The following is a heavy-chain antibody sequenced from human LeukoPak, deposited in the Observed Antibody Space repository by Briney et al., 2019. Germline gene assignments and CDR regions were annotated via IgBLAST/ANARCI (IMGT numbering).Heavy chain of an antibody. D-gene: IGHD6-13*01. CDR2: INHSGST. Sequence: SETLSLTCAVYGGSFSGYDWSWIRQPPGKGLEWIGEINHSGSTNYNPSLKSRFTISVDTSKNQFSLKLSSVTAADTAVYYCARGAAAGRNKKYYYYGMDVWGQGTTVTVSS. V-gene: IGHV4-34*01. J-gene: IGHJ6*02. CDR3: ARGAAAGRNKKYYYYGMDV. CDR1: GGSFSGYD.